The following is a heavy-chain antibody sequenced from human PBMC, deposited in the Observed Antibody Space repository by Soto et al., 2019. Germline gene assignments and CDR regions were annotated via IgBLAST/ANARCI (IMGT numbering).Heavy chain of an antibody. J-gene: IGHJ3*02. CDR1: EFIFSSYW. V-gene: IGHV3-7*03. CDR2: INQDGSEK. D-gene: IGHD1-26*01. Sequence: GGSLRLSCAASEFIFSSYWMSWVRQAPGKGLEWVANINQDGSEKYYVDSVKGRFTISRDNAKNSLCLQMNSLRAEDTTVYYCARGIVGAPDAFDIWGQGTMVTVSS. CDR3: ARGIVGAPDAFDI.